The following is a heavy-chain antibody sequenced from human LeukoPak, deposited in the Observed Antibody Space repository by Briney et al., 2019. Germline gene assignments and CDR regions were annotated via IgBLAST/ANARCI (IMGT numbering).Heavy chain of an antibody. V-gene: IGHV3-11*01. CDR2: ISSSGSTI. J-gene: IGHJ3*02. D-gene: IGHD1-26*01. CDR3: ARSRLGIVGATDAFDI. Sequence: GGSLRLSCAASGFTFSDHYMSWIRQAPGKGLEWVSYISSSGSTIYYADSVKGRFTISRDNAKNSLYLQMNSLRAEDTAVYYCARSRLGIVGATDAFDIWGQGTMVTVSS. CDR1: GFTFSDHY.